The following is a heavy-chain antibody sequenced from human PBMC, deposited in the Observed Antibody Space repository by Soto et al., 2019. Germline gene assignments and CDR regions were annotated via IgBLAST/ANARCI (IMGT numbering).Heavy chain of an antibody. CDR1: GFSLSNARMG. CDR2: IFSNDEK. D-gene: IGHD3-9*01. V-gene: IGHV2-26*01. CDR3: AHIKRYFDWLPSH. J-gene: IGHJ4*02. Sequence: QVTLKESGPVLVKPTETLTLTCTVSGFSLSNARMGVSWIRQPPGKALEWLAHIFSNDEKSYSTSLKSRLTISKDTSKSQVVLTMTNMDPVDTATYYCAHIKRYFDWLPSHWGQGTLVTVSS.